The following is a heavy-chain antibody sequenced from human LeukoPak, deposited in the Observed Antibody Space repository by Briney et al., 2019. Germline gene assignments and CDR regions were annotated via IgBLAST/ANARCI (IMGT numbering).Heavy chain of an antibody. Sequence: PSETLSLTCTVSGGSFSSYYWSWIRQPPGKGLEWIGYIYYSGSTNYNPSLKSRVTISVDTSKNQFSLKLSSVTAADTAVYYCARAVGGIAAADAFDIWGQGTMVTVSS. CDR2: IYYSGST. D-gene: IGHD6-13*01. CDR1: GGSFSSYY. V-gene: IGHV4-59*01. CDR3: ARAVGGIAAADAFDI. J-gene: IGHJ3*02.